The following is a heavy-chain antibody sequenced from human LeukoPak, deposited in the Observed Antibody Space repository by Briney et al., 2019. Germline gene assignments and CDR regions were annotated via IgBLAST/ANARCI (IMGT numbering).Heavy chain of an antibody. V-gene: IGHV3-21*01. D-gene: IGHD2-21*01. CDR2: ISSSSSYI. CDR1: GFTFSSYS. Sequence: GGSLRLSCAASGFTFSSYSMNWVRQAPGKGLEWVSSISSSSSYIYYADSVKGRFTISRDNAKNSLYLQMTSLRAEDTAVYYCARDRSWLIALCYFDYWGQGTLVTVSS. CDR3: ARDRSWLIALCYFDY. J-gene: IGHJ4*02.